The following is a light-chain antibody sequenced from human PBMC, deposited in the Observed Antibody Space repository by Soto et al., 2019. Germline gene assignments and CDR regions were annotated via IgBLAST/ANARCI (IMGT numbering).Light chain of an antibody. J-gene: IGLJ3*02. CDR3: CSDAGSYTGV. V-gene: IGLV2-11*01. Sequence: QSALTQPRSVSGSPGQSVTISCTGTSSDVGGYNYVSWYQQHPGTAPKLMIYDVSKRPSGVPDRFSGSKSGNTASLTISGLQEEDEADYYCCSDAGSYTGVFGGGTKLTVL. CDR2: DVS. CDR1: SSDVGGYNY.